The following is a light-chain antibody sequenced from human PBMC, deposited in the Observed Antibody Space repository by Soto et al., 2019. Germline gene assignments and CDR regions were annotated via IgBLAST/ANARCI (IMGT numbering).Light chain of an antibody. CDR1: SSHIGAGYD. V-gene: IGLV1-40*01. Sequence: QSVLTQPPSVSGAPGQRVTISCTGSSSHIGAGYDVHWYQQLPGTAPKLLIYGNSNRPSGVPDRFSGSKSGTSASLAITGLQAEDDADYYCQSYDSSLSGSVVFGGGTKVTVL. CDR2: GNS. CDR3: QSYDSSLSGSVV. J-gene: IGLJ2*01.